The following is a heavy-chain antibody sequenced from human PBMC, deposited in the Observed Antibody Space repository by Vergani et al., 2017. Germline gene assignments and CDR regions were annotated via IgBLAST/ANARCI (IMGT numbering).Heavy chain of an antibody. V-gene: IGHV1-24*01. CDR1: GYSLTELT. Sequence: QVQLVPSGSEVRKPGASVKVSCQVSGYSLTELTIHWVRQAPGKGLEWMGGFDPEHGEVTFAHSIQGRVTMTEDRSTDTDYMKLSSLRPENTALYYCAIVTDYNDSSGDYLDYWGQGTLVTVSS. D-gene: IGHD3-22*01. J-gene: IGHJ4*02. CDR3: AIVTDYNDSSGDYLDY. CDR2: FDPEHGEV.